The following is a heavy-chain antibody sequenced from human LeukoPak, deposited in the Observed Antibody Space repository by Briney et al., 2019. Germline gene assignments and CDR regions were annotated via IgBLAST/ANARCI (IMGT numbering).Heavy chain of an antibody. CDR3: ARPGPDTAMVTELAY. V-gene: IGHV3-30*01. D-gene: IGHD5-18*01. J-gene: IGHJ4*02. CDR2: ISYDGSNK. CDR1: GFTFSSYA. Sequence: GGSLRLSCVASGFTFSSYAMHWVRQAPGKGLEWVAVISYDGSNKYYADSVKGRFTISRDNSKNTLYLQMNSLRAEDTAVYYCARPGPDTAMVTELAYWGQGTLVTVFS.